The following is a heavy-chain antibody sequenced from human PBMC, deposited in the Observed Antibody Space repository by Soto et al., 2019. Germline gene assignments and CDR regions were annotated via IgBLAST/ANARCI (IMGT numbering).Heavy chain of an antibody. D-gene: IGHD2-2*01. CDR2: ISYDGSNK. J-gene: IGHJ6*02. CDR1: GFTFSRYA. V-gene: IGHV3-30-3*01. Sequence: QGQRVESGGGVVQPGRSLRLSCAASGFTFSRYAIHLVLQAPGKGLDCVARISYDGSNKYYADSVKGRFTISRDNYKNTLHLQMNSLRAEDTAVYYCARVYCSSTSCNYYYYYYGMDVWGQGTKVTVSS. CDR3: ARVYCSSTSCNYYYYYYGMDV.